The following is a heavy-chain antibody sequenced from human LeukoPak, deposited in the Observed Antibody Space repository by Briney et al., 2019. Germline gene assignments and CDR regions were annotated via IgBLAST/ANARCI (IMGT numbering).Heavy chain of an antibody. Sequence: GASVKVSCKASGYTFTGYYMHWVRQAPGQGLEWMGWTNPNSGGTNYAQKFQGRVTMSRDTSISTAYMELSRLRSDDTAVYYCARDDFWSVFDAFDIWGQGTMVTVSS. CDR1: GYTFTGYY. D-gene: IGHD3-3*01. V-gene: IGHV1-2*02. CDR2: TNPNSGGT. J-gene: IGHJ3*02. CDR3: ARDDFWSVFDAFDI.